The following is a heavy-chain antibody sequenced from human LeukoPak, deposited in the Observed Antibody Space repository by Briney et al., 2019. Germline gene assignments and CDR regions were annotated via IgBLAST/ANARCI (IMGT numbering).Heavy chain of an antibody. V-gene: IGHV3-7*01. CDR1: GFSFNRDW. CDR3: ATKEPSTSGWSY. Sequence: GGSLRLSCAASGFSFNRDWTAWVRQAPGKGLEWVANIKEDGSEKNYVDSVKGRFTISRDNAVNSVYLQMNDLRAEDTGVYYCATKEPSTSGWSYWGQGTLVTVSS. CDR2: IKEDGSEK. D-gene: IGHD6-19*01. J-gene: IGHJ4*02.